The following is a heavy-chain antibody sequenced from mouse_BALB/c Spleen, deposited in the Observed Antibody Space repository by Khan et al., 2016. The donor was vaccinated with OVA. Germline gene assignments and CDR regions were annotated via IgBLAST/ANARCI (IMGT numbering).Heavy chain of an antibody. CDR2: ISSGADYT. V-gene: IGHV5-6*01. Sequence: EVQLVESGGDLVKPGGSLKLSCAASGFTFSSYSMSWVRQTPDKRLEWVATISSGADYTYYPDSMNGRITISRDNDNDTLYLEMSILKSEDTAMYYCAGHLSGSFAYWGQGTLVTVSA. CDR3: AGHLSGSFAY. CDR1: GFTFSSYS. J-gene: IGHJ3*01. D-gene: IGHD4-1*01.